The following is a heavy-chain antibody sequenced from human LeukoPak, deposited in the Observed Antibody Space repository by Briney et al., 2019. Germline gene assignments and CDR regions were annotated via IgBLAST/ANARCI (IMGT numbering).Heavy chain of an antibody. D-gene: IGHD6-19*01. CDR3: ARGGGSGPEYYYYGMDV. CDR2: INSDGSST. Sequence: PGGSLRLSCAASGFTFSSYWMHWVRQAPGKGLVWVSRINSDGSSTSYADSVKGRFTISRDNAKNTLYLQMNSLRAEDTAVYYCARGGGSGPEYYYYGMDVWGQGTTVTVSS. CDR1: GFTFSSYW. J-gene: IGHJ6*02. V-gene: IGHV3-74*01.